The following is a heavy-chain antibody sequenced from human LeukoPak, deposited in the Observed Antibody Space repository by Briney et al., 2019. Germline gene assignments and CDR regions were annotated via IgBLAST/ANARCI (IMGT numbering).Heavy chain of an antibody. V-gene: IGHV4-39*07. CDR2: IYYSGST. CDR1: GGSISSSSYY. J-gene: IGHJ3*02. Sequence: SETLSLTCTVSGGSISSSSYYWGWIRQPPGKGLEWIGSIYYSGSTYYNPSLKSRVTISVDTSKNQFSLKLSSVTAADTAVYYCALAAAGKIDAFDIWGQGTMVTVSS. D-gene: IGHD6-13*01. CDR3: ALAAAGKIDAFDI.